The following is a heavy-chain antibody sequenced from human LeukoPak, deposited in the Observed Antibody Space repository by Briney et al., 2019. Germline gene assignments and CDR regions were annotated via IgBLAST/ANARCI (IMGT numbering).Heavy chain of an antibody. Sequence: GGSLRLSCAASGFTFDDYAMHWVRQAPGKGLEWVSGISWNSGSIGYADSVKGRFTISRDNAKNSLYLQMNSLRAEDTALCYCATHSDDAAFDIWGQGTMVTVSS. CDR2: ISWNSGSI. J-gene: IGHJ3*02. CDR3: ATHSDDAAFDI. CDR1: GFTFDDYA. V-gene: IGHV3-9*01. D-gene: IGHD1-1*01.